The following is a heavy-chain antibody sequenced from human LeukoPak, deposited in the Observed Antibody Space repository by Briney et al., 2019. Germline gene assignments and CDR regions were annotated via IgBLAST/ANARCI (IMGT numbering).Heavy chain of an antibody. D-gene: IGHD6-19*01. J-gene: IGHJ4*02. CDR3: ARDKSSGWYRYYFDY. V-gene: IGHV1-2*02. CDR2: INPNSGGT. Sequence: ASVKVSCRASGYTFTGYYMHWVRQAPGQGLEWMGWINPNSGGTNYAQKFQGRVTMTRDTSISTAYMELSRLRSDDTAVYYCARDKSSGWYRYYFDYWGQGTLVTVSS. CDR1: GYTFTGYY.